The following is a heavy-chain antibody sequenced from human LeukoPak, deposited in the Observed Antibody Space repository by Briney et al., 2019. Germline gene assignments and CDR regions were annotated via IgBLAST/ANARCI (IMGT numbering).Heavy chain of an antibody. Sequence: QPGRSLRLSCAASGFTSDDYAMHWVRQAPGKGLEWVSGISWNSGSIGYADSVKGRFTISRDNAKNSLYLQMNSLRAEDTALYYCAKDIGIQLWLGAFDIWGQGTMVTVSS. CDR3: AKDIGIQLWLGAFDI. J-gene: IGHJ3*02. V-gene: IGHV3-9*02. CDR1: GFTSDDYA. CDR2: ISWNSGSI. D-gene: IGHD5-18*01.